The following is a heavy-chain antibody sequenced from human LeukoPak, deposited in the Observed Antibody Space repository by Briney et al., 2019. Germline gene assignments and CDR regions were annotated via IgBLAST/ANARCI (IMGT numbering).Heavy chain of an antibody. CDR1: GFTFNIFE. CDR3: ARASSLGIWGWVY. CDR2: INHSGST. Sequence: GSLRLSCAASGFTFNIFEMNWVRQAPGKGLEWIGEINHSGSTNYNPSLKSRVTISVDTSKNQFSLKLSSVTAADTAVYYCARASSLGIWGWVYWGQGTLVTVSS. J-gene: IGHJ4*02. D-gene: IGHD7-27*01. V-gene: IGHV4-34*01.